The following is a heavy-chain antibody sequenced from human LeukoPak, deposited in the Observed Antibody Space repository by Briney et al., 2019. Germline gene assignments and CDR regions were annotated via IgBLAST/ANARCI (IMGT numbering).Heavy chain of an antibody. CDR1: GGSISSYY. J-gene: IGHJ4*02. Sequence: PSETLSLTCTVCGGSISSYYWNWIRQPPGKGLEWIGYIYDSGSTTDYNPSLKSRVTISVDTSKTQFSLKVTSVTAADTAVYYCARAPQLYYFDYWGQGILVTVSS. CDR2: IYDSGST. D-gene: IGHD2-15*01. CDR3: ARAPQLYYFDY. V-gene: IGHV4-59*01.